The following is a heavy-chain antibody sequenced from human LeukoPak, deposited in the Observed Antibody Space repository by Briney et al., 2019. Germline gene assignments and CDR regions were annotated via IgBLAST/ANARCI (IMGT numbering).Heavy chain of an antibody. D-gene: IGHD3-3*01. CDR3: AAENTIFGVVASNESGY. CDR1: GYTLTELS. Sequence: ASVKVSCKVSGYTLTELSMHWVRQAPGKGLEWMGGFDPEDGETIYAQKLQGRVTMTEDTSTDTAYMELSSLRSEDTAVYYCAAENTIFGVVASNESGYWGQGTLVTVSS. J-gene: IGHJ4*02. V-gene: IGHV1-24*01. CDR2: FDPEDGET.